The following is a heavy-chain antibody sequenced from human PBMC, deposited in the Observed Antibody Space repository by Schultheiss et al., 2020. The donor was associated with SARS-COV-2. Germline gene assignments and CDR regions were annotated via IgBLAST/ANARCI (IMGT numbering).Heavy chain of an antibody. V-gene: IGHV4-59*01. CDR3: ARALTASYGYVY. Sequence: SETLSLTCTVSGGSISSNFWSWIRQPPGKGLEWIGYIYYSGSTNYNPSLTSRVTISVDTSTNQFFLKLSSVTAADTAMYYCARALTASYGYVYWGQGTLVTVSS. CDR2: IYYSGST. J-gene: IGHJ4*02. CDR1: GGSISSNF. D-gene: IGHD5-18*01.